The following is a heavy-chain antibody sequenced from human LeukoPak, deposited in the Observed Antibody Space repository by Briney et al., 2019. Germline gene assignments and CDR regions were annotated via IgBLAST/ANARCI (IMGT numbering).Heavy chain of an antibody. CDR2: IYTSGST. V-gene: IGHV4-61*02. D-gene: IGHD4-17*01. CDR3: AKGPSTTGIDY. CDR1: GGSISSGSYY. Sequence: SETLSLTCTVSGGSISSGSYYWSWIRQPAGKGLEWIGRIYTSGSTNYNPSLKSRVTISVDTSKNQFSLKLSSVTAADTAVYYCAKGPSTTGIDYWGQGTLVTVSS. J-gene: IGHJ4*02.